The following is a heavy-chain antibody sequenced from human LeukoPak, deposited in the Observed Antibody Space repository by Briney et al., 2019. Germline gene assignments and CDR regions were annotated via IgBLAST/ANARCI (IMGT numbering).Heavy chain of an antibody. V-gene: IGHV3-9*01. D-gene: IGHD6-19*01. CDR1: GFTFDDYA. J-gene: IGHJ4*02. CDR3: AKGEASGWSIGPFDY. Sequence: GGSLRLSCAASGFTFDDYAMHWVRQAPGKGLEWVSGISWNSGSIGYADSVKGRFTISRDNAKNSLYLQMNSLRAEDTALYYCAKGEASGWSIGPFDYWGQGTLVTVSS. CDR2: ISWNSGSI.